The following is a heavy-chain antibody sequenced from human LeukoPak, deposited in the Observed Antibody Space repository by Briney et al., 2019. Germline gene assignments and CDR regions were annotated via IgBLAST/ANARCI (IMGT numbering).Heavy chain of an antibody. CDR1: GYTFTSYD. V-gene: IGHV1-8*01. CDR2: MNPNSGNT. D-gene: IGHD2-15*01. Sequence: ASVKVSCKASGYTFTSYDINWVRQATGQGLEWMGWMNPNSGNTGYAQKVQGRVTMTRNTSISTAYMELSSLRSEDTAVYYCASGVGYCSGGSCYYTTVYNWFDPWGQGTLVTVSS. J-gene: IGHJ5*02. CDR3: ASGVGYCSGGSCYYTTVYNWFDP.